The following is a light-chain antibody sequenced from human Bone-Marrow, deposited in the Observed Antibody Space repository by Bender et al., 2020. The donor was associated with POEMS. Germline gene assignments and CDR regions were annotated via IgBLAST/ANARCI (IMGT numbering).Light chain of an antibody. V-gene: IGLV1-44*01. CDR3: AVWDDRQTKHYV. Sequence: QSVLTQPLSASGTPGQRVTISCSGSGSNIGGYPVNWYQQLPGTAPRLLIYTNNERPSGVPDRFSGSKSGTSASLAITGLQSDDEADYYCAVWDDRQTKHYVFGTGTKVTVL. CDR2: TNN. CDR1: GSNIGGYP. J-gene: IGLJ1*01.